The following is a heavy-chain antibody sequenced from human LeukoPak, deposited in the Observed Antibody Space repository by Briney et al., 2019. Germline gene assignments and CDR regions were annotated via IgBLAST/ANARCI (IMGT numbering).Heavy chain of an antibody. V-gene: IGHV4-59*01. CDR1: GGSISSYY. D-gene: IGHD2-15*01. J-gene: IGHJ4*02. CDR3: ARDYCSGGSCYWDY. CDR2: IYFTAIT. Sequence: PSETLSLTCTVSGGSISSYYWSWVRQPPGKGLEWIGYIYFTAITTYTPSLKSPVTISVDTSKNQFSLKLSSVTAADTAVYYCARDYCSGGSCYWDYWGQGTLVTVSS.